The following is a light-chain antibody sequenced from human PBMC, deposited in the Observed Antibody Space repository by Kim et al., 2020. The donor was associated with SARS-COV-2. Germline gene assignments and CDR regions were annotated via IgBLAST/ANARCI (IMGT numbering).Light chain of an antibody. J-gene: IGLJ3*02. V-gene: IGLV6-57*01. Sequence: NFMLTQPHSVSESPWKTVTISCTRSSGSIASNYVQWYQQRPGSSPTTVIYEDNQRSSGVPDRFSGSIDSSSNSASLTISGLKTEDEADYYCQSYDSSNWVFGGGTKLTVL. CDR2: EDN. CDR3: QSYDSSNWV. CDR1: SGSIASNY.